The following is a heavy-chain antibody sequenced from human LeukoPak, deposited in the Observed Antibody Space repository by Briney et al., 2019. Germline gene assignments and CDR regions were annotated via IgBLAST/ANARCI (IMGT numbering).Heavy chain of an antibody. CDR1: GGSISSGGYY. D-gene: IGHD3-22*01. V-gene: IGHV4-31*03. CDR3: AGSRRYYYDSSGPYYFDY. Sequence: SETLSLTCTVSGGSISSGGYYWSWIRQHPGKGLEWIGYIYYSGSTYYNPSLKSRVTISVDTSKNQFSLKLSSVTAADTAVYYCAGSRRYYYDSSGPYYFDYWGQGTLVTVSS. CDR2: IYYSGST. J-gene: IGHJ4*02.